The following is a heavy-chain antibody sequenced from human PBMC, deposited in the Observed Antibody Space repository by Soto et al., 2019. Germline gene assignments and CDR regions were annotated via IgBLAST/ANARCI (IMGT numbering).Heavy chain of an antibody. CDR2: IYQSGVT. CDR3: ARDMHAGFTHYFDP. J-gene: IGHJ5*02. V-gene: IGHV4-61*01. D-gene: IGHD1-26*01. CDR1: GDSYSISTYS. Sequence: SETLSLTCNMPGDSYSISTYSWSWILQPPGKALQWIGFIYQSGVTNYNPSLKSRVTISMDTSKNQLSLKLTSMTAADTAVYYCARDMHAGFTHYFDPWGQGTLVTVSS.